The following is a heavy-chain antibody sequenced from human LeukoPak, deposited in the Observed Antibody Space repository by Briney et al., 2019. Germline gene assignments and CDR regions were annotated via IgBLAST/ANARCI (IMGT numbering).Heavy chain of an antibody. V-gene: IGHV3-48*03. D-gene: IGHD3-9*01. CDR3: ARESLGGYFDWLSPFDY. Sequence: GGSLRLSCAASGFTFSSYEMNWVRQAPGKGLEWVSYISSSGSTIYYADSVKGRFTISRDNAKNSLYLQMNSLRAEDTAVYYCARESLGGYFDWLSPFDYWGQGTLVTASS. J-gene: IGHJ4*02. CDR1: GFTFSSYE. CDR2: ISSSGSTI.